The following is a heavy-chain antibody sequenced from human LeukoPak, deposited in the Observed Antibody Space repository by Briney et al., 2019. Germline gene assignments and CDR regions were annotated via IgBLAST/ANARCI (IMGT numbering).Heavy chain of an antibody. Sequence: PSQTLSLTCAVSGGSISSGGSSWSWIRQPPGKGLEWIGYIYHSESTYYTPSLKSRVTISVDRSKNQFSLKVSSVTAADTAVYYCARGAMVRGIIPGYFGHWGQGTLVTVSS. J-gene: IGHJ4*02. D-gene: IGHD3-10*01. CDR3: ARGAMVRGIIPGYFGH. CDR2: IYHSEST. CDR1: GGSISSGGSS. V-gene: IGHV4-30-2*01.